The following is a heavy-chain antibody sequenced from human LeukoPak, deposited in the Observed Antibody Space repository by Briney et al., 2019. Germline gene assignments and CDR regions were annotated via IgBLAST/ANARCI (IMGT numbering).Heavy chain of an antibody. D-gene: IGHD2-8*01. Sequence: GGSLRLSCAASGFTVSSNYMSWVRQAPGKGLEWVSVIYSGGSTYYADSVTGRFTISRDNSKNTLYLQMNSLRAEDTAVYYCARDLMMEGRYFNYYMDVWGEGTTVTVSS. V-gene: IGHV3-53*01. CDR1: GFTVSSNY. CDR2: IYSGGST. CDR3: ARDLMMEGRYFNYYMDV. J-gene: IGHJ6*03.